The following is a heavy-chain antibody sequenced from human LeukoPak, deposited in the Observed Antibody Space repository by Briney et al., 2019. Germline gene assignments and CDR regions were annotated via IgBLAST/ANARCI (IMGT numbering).Heavy chain of an antibody. CDR1: GFTFSSYA. CDR2: ISYDGSNK. J-gene: IGHJ4*02. V-gene: IGHV3-30*04. Sequence: GSLRLSCAASGFTFSSYAMHWVRQAPGKGLEWVAVISYDGSNKYYADSVKGRFTISRDNSKNTLYLQMNSLRAEDTAVYYCAGSLGYCTSNVCYLKYWGQGTLVTVSS. D-gene: IGHD2-8*01. CDR3: AGSLGYCTSNVCYLKY.